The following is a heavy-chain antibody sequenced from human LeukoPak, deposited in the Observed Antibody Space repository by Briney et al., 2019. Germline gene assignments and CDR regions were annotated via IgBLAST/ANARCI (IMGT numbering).Heavy chain of an antibody. CDR3: ARRPYSGSPYWFDP. CDR1: GHIFTYHW. Sequence: GESLKISCEAAGHIFTYHWIGWVRQRPGKGLEWMRSINLGDSETKYSPSFQDQVTISLDKSINTAYLQWRSLKASDTAMYYCARRPYSGSPYWFDPWGQGTLVTVSS. J-gene: IGHJ5*02. D-gene: IGHD1-26*01. V-gene: IGHV5-51*01. CDR2: INLGDSET.